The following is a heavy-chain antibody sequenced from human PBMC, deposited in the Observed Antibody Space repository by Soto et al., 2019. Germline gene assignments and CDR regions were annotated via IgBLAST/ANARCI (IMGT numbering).Heavy chain of an antibody. CDR2: INPSGGST. CDR3: AREGVAPYYYYGMDV. Sequence: ASVKVSCKASGYTFTSYGISWVRQAPGQGLEWMGIINPSGGSTSYAQKFQGRVTMTTDTSTSTAYMELRSLRSDDTAVYYCAREGVAPYYYYGMDVWGQGTPVTVSS. V-gene: IGHV1-18*01. D-gene: IGHD5-12*01. CDR1: GYTFTSYG. J-gene: IGHJ6*02.